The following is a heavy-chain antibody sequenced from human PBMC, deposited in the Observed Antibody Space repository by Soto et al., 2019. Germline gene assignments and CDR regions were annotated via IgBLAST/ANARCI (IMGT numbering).Heavy chain of an antibody. CDR3: ANHAGSPKPESYYYYGMDV. D-gene: IGHD1-26*01. V-gene: IGHV3-9*01. J-gene: IGHJ6*02. CDR1: GFTFDDYA. Sequence: SLRLSCAASGFTFDDYAMHWVRQAPGKGLEWVSSISWNSGNIGYADSVKGRFTISRDNAKNSLYLQMNSLRAEDTALYYCANHAGSPKPESYYYYGMDVWGQGTTVTVSS. CDR2: ISWNSGNI.